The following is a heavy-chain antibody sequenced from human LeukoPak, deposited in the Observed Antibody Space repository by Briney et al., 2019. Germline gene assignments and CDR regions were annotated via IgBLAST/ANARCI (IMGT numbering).Heavy chain of an antibody. D-gene: IGHD2-21*01. Sequence: SETLSLTCNVSGDSISSGNYFWSWIRRPAGKRLEWIGRIYINGYSNYNPSLKSRVTISIDTSQNQFSLRLSSVTAADTAVYYCARTASSGVVWFDPWGQGTLVTVSS. V-gene: IGHV4-61*02. J-gene: IGHJ5*02. CDR3: ARTASSGVVWFDP. CDR1: GDSISSGNYF. CDR2: IYINGYS.